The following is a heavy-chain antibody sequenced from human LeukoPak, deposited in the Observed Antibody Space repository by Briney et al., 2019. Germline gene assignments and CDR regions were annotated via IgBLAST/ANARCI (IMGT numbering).Heavy chain of an antibody. Sequence: GGSLRLSCAASGFDFEDYAMPWVRHAPGKGLEWVSGISSNSGNLGYADSVKGRFSISRDNARSSLFLQMNSLRVEDTALYHCVKDISDTAMVALKNWGQGTLVAVSS. D-gene: IGHD5-18*01. CDR1: GFDFEDYA. J-gene: IGHJ4*02. CDR3: VKDISDTAMVALKN. V-gene: IGHV3-9*01. CDR2: ISSNSGNL.